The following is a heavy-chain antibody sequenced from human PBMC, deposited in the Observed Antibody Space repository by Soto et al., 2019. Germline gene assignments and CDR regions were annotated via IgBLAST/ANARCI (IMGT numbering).Heavy chain of an antibody. CDR2: INAGNGNT. Sequence: QVPLVQSGAEVKKPGASVKVSCKASGYTFTSYAMHWVRQAPGQRLEWMGWINAGNGNTKYSQKFQGRVTITRDTSASTAYMELSSLRSEDTAVYYCARDRTTFSARDAFDIWGQGTMVTVSS. J-gene: IGHJ3*02. D-gene: IGHD1-26*01. CDR3: ARDRTTFSARDAFDI. CDR1: GYTFTSYA. V-gene: IGHV1-3*01.